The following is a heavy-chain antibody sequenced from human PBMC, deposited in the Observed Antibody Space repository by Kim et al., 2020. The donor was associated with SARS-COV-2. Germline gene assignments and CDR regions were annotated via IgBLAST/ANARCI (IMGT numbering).Heavy chain of an antibody. D-gene: IGHD2-2*01. CDR2: IIPILGIA. V-gene: IGHV1-69*04. Sequence: SVKVSCKASGGTFSSYAISWVRQAPGQGLEWMGRIIPILGIANYAQKFQGRVTITADKSTSTAYMELSSLRSEDTAVYYCAREGDQLLSYYYYGMDVWGQGTTVTVSS. CDR1: GGTFSSYA. CDR3: AREGDQLLSYYYYGMDV. J-gene: IGHJ6*02.